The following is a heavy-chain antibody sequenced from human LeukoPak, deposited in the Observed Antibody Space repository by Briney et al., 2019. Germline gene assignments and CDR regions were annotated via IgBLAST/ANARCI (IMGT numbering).Heavy chain of an antibody. CDR3: AKMEGQRLYDYCMDV. Sequence: GGSLRLSCAASGFAFSNFAMSWVRQAPGKGLEWVSSMSGSGYYTYYIESVKGRFTISRDNSKNTLYLHMNSLRADDTAIYYCAKMEGQRLYDYCMDVWGRGTTVTVSS. D-gene: IGHD3-3*01. CDR2: MSGSGYYT. V-gene: IGHV3-23*01. J-gene: IGHJ6*03. CDR1: GFAFSNFA.